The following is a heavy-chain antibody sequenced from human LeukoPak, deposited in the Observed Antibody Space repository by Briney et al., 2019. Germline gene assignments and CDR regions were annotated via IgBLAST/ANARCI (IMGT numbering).Heavy chain of an antibody. D-gene: IGHD4-17*01. CDR3: ARQDYGDYVGDYYYGMDV. Sequence: AGGSLKISCKGSGYSFTSYWIGWVRQMPGKGLEWMGIIYPGDSDTRYSPSFQGQVTISADKSISTAYLQWSSLKASDTAMYYCARQDYGDYVGDYYYGMDVWGQGTTVTVSS. V-gene: IGHV5-51*01. J-gene: IGHJ6*02. CDR2: IYPGDSDT. CDR1: GYSFTSYW.